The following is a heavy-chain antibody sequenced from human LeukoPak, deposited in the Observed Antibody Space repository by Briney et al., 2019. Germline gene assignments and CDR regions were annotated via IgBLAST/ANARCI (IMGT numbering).Heavy chain of an antibody. CDR2: IIPIFGTA. D-gene: IGHD3-10*01. CDR3: ARGGLLWFGELPRGFDP. Sequence: SVKVSCKASGGTFSSYAISWVRQGPGQGLEWMGGIIPIFGTANYAQKFQGRVTITADKSTSTAYMELSSLRSEDTAVYCCARGGLLWFGELPRGFDPWGQGTLVTVSS. CDR1: GGTFSSYA. V-gene: IGHV1-69*06. J-gene: IGHJ5*02.